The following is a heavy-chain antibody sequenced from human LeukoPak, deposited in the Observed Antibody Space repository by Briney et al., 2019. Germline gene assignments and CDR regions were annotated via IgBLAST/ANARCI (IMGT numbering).Heavy chain of an antibody. V-gene: IGHV3-48*01. J-gene: IGHJ4*02. CDR2: ISSSSSTI. CDR3: ARERGFDYDSSGYYFDY. Sequence: PGGSLRLSCAASGFTFSSYSMNWVRQAPGKGLEWVSYISSSSSTIYYADSVKGRFTISRDNAKNSLYLQMNSLRAEDTAVYYCARERGFDYDSSGYYFDYWGQGTLVTVSS. D-gene: IGHD3-22*01. CDR1: GFTFSSYS.